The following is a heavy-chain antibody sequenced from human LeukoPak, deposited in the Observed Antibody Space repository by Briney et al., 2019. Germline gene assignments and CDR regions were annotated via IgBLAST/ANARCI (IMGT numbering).Heavy chain of an antibody. Sequence: SETLSLTCTVSGCSISTYYWSWIRQPPGKGLEWIGYIYYSGSTNYNPSLKSRVTISVDTSKNQFSLTLSSVTAADAAVYYCTSPSCSANCYCHDYWGQGTLVTVSS. V-gene: IGHV4-59*08. D-gene: IGHD2-21*02. CDR1: GCSISTYY. CDR3: TSPSCSANCYCHDY. CDR2: IYYSGST. J-gene: IGHJ4*02.